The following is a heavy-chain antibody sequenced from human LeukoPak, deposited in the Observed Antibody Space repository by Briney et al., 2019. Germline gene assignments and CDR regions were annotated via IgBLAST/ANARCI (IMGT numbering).Heavy chain of an antibody. CDR3: ARGGSSGWVDY. J-gene: IGHJ4*02. V-gene: IGHV4-59*01. D-gene: IGHD6-19*01. Sequence: SETLSLNCTVFGDSIGGYYWSWIRQPPGKGLEWIGYIYYSGSTNYNPSLKSQVTISIDTSKNQFSLKLSSVTAADTAVYYCARGGSSGWVDYWGQGTLVTVSS. CDR1: GDSIGGYY. CDR2: IYYSGST.